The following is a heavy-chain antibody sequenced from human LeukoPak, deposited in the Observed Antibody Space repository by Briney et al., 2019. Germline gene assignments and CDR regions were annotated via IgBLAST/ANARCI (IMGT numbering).Heavy chain of an antibody. Sequence: SETLSLTCTVSGGSISSYYWSWIRQPPGKGLEWIGYIYYSGSTNYNPSLKSRVTISVDTSKNQFSLKLSSVTAADTAVYYCARAAGYYYDSSGYYRYLDYWGQGTLVTVSS. J-gene: IGHJ4*02. CDR1: GGSISSYY. D-gene: IGHD3-22*01. CDR2: IYYSGST. CDR3: ARAAGYYYDSSGYYRYLDY. V-gene: IGHV4-59*01.